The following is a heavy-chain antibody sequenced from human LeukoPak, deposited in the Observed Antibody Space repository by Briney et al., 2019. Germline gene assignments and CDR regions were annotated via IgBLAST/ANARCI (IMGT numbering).Heavy chain of an antibody. D-gene: IGHD2-15*01. Sequence: PGGSLRLSCAASGFTFSSYGMHWVRQAPGKGLEWVAVIWYDGSNKYHADSVKGRFTISRDNSKNTLYLQMNSLRAEDTAVYYCAKDYGVVVAYYFDYWGQGTLVTVSS. CDR2: IWYDGSNK. CDR3: AKDYGVVVAYYFDY. CDR1: GFTFSSYG. J-gene: IGHJ4*02. V-gene: IGHV3-33*06.